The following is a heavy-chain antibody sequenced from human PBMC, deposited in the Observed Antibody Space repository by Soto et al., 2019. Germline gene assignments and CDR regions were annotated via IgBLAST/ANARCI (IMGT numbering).Heavy chain of an antibody. CDR3: ARVGSSGWSPDY. J-gene: IGHJ4*02. D-gene: IGHD6-19*01. V-gene: IGHV4-59*11. CDR2: IFYSGST. Sequence: SETLSLTCSVSGGSISGHYWSWIRQSPGKGLEWIGYIFYSGSTNYNPSLKSRVTISVDTSKNQFSLKMSSVTATDTAVYYCARVGSSGWSPDYWGRGTLVTVSS. CDR1: GGSISGHY.